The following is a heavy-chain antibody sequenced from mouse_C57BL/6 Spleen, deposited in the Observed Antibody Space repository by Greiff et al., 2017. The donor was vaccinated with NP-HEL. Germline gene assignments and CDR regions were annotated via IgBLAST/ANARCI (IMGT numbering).Heavy chain of an antibody. D-gene: IGHD2-5*01. V-gene: IGHV1-52*01. CDR3: ARGHSNYGYAMDY. CDR2: IDPSDSET. J-gene: IGHJ4*01. CDR1: GYTFTSYW. Sequence: QVQLQQPGAELVRPGSSVKLSCKASGYTFTSYWMHWVKQRPIQGLEWIGNIDPSDSETHYNQKFKDKATLTVDKSSSTAYMQLSSLTSEDSAVYYCARGHSNYGYAMDYWGQGTSVTVSS.